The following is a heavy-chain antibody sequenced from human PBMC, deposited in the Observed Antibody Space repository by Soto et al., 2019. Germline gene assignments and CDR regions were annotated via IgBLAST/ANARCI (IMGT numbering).Heavy chain of an antibody. V-gene: IGHV3-9*01. CDR3: AISQDRGGRTTFIY. CDR2: INWKSDI. J-gene: IGHJ4*02. CDR1: GFTFDDNP. Sequence: GGSLRLSCAVSGFTFDDNPMHWVRQAPEKGLEWVSGINWKSDIGYADSVKGRFPISRDNAENSLYLQMNSLRAEDTALYYCAISQDRGGRTTFIYWGQGTQVTVSS. D-gene: IGHD3-16*01.